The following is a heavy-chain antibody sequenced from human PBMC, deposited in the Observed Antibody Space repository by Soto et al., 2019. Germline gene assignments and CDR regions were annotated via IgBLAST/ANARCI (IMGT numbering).Heavy chain of an antibody. D-gene: IGHD4-17*01. CDR2: IYYSGST. CDR1: GGSISSSSYY. V-gene: IGHV4-39*07. J-gene: IGHJ4*02. CDR3: ARGLDRFDY. Sequence: SETLSLTCTVSGGSISSSSYYWGWIRQPPGKGLEWIGSIYYSGSTYYNPSLKSRVTISVDTSKNQFSLKLSSVTAADTAVYYCARGLDRFDYWGQGTLVTVSS.